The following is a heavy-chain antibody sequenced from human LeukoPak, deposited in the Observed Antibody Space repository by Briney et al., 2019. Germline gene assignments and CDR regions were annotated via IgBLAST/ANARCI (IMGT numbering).Heavy chain of an antibody. J-gene: IGHJ5*02. CDR2: IYYSGST. V-gene: IGHV4-59*08. D-gene: IGHD4-17*01. CDR1: GGSISSYY. CDR3: ARQMTTENWFDP. Sequence: PSETLSLTCTVSGGSISSYYWSWIRQPPGKGLEWIGYIYYSGSTNYNPSLKSRVTISVDTSKNQFSLKLSSVTAADTAVYYCARQMTTENWFDPWGQGTLVTVSS.